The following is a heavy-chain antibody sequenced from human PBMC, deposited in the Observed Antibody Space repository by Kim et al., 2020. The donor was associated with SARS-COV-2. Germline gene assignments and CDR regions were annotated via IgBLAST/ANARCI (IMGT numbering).Heavy chain of an antibody. CDR1: GYSFTSYW. Sequence: GESLKISCKGSGYSFTSYWIGWVRQMPGKGLEWMGIIYPGDSDTRYSPSFQGQVTISADKSISTAYLQWSSLKASDTAMYYCARHESSGYFLEYFQHWGQGTLVTVSS. J-gene: IGHJ1*01. CDR2: IYPGDSDT. CDR3: ARHESSGYFLEYFQH. V-gene: IGHV5-51*01. D-gene: IGHD3-22*01.